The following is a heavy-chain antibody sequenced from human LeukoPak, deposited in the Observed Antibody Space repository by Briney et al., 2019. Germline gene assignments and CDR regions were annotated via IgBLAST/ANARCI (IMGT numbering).Heavy chain of an antibody. J-gene: IGHJ4*02. V-gene: IGHV4-39*07. D-gene: IGHD2-2*01. CDR2: IYHSGST. CDR3: ARVGGALHCSSTSCYPRQLVRGYFDY. Sequence: PSETLSLTCTVSGGSISSSSYYWGWIRQPPGKGLEWIGSIYHSGSTYYNPSLKSRVTISVDTSKNQFSLKLSSVTAADTAVYYCARVGGALHCSSTSCYPRQLVRGYFDYWGQGTLVTVSS. CDR1: GGSISSSSYY.